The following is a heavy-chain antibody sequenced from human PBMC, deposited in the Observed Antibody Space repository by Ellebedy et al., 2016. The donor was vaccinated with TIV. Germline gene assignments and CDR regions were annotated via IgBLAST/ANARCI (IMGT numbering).Heavy chain of an antibody. CDR1: GFTFTSYA. CDR2: ISNSAMRT. Sequence: PGGSLRLSCAASGFTFTSYAMSWVRQAPGKGLEWVSTISNSAMRTYYADSVKGRFTISRDNSKNTLYLQMNSLRAEDTAVYYCARDQRGGGIAVAETYYYYYGMDVWGQGTTVTVSS. V-gene: IGHV3-23*01. CDR3: ARDQRGGGIAVAETYYYYYGMDV. D-gene: IGHD6-19*01. J-gene: IGHJ6*02.